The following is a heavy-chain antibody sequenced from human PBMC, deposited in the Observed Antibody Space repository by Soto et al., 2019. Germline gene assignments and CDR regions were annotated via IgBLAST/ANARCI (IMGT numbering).Heavy chain of an antibody. J-gene: IGHJ6*02. CDR3: ARDMHYGDYFGGMDV. CDR2: ISYDGSNK. V-gene: IGHV3-30-3*01. D-gene: IGHD4-17*01. CDR1: GFTFSSYA. Sequence: PGGSLRLSCAASGFTFSSYAMHWVRQAPGKGLEWVAVISYDGSNKYYADSVKGRFTISRDNSKNTLYLQMNSLRAEDTAVYYCARDMHYGDYFGGMDVWGQGTTVTVSS.